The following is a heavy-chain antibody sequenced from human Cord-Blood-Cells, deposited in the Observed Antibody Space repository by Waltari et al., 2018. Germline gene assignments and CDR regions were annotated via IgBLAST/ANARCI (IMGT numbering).Heavy chain of an antibody. CDR1: GGSISSSNW. Sequence: QVQLQESGPGLVKPSGTLSLTCAVSGGSISSSNWWSWVRPPPGKGLEWIGRIYHSGSTNYHPSLKSRVTISVDQSKNQFSLKLSSVTAADTAVYYCARCRWGGPFTHFDYWGQGTLVTVSS. CDR3: ARCRWGGPFTHFDY. CDR2: IYHSGST. V-gene: IGHV4-4*02. J-gene: IGHJ4*02. D-gene: IGHD3-16*01.